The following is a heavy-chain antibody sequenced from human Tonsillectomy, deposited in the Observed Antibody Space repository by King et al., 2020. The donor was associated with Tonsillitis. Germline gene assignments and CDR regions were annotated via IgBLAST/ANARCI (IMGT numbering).Heavy chain of an antibody. Sequence: VQLVESGAEVKKPGASVSVSCKASGYTFTAYYMHWVRQAPGQGLEWMGRINPNSGGTNYAQKFQGRVTMTRDTTIRTASMGLSRLRSDDTTVYYCARAGPAVADFYYYYGMDVWGQGTTVTVSS. CDR3: ARAGPAVADFYYYYGMDV. V-gene: IGHV1-2*02. CDR2: INPNSGGT. J-gene: IGHJ6*02. D-gene: IGHD6-19*01. CDR1: GYTFTAYY.